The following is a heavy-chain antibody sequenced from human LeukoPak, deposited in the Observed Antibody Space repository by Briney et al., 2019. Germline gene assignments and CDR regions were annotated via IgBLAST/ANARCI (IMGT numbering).Heavy chain of an antibody. J-gene: IGHJ6*02. CDR1: AFSLSAYN. V-gene: IGHV3-7*01. CDR3: AKDRVDYYGMDV. CDR2: IKQDGSEK. Sequence: PGGSLRLSCAASAFSLSAYNMNWVRQAPGKGLEWVANIKQDGSEKYYVDSVKGRFTISRDNAKNSLYLQMNSLRAEDTAVYYCAKDRVDYYGMDVWGQGTTVTVSS. D-gene: IGHD2-15*01.